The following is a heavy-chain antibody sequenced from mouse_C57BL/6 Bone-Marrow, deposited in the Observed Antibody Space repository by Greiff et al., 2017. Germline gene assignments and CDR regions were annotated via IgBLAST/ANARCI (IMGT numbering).Heavy chain of an antibody. Sequence: VKLMESGAELVRPGTSVKVSCKASGYAFTNYLIEWVKQRPGQGLEWIGVINPGSGGTNYNEKFKGKATLTADKSSSTAYMQLSSLTSEDSAVYFCAIGGWTFDVWGTGTTVTVSS. V-gene: IGHV1-54*01. J-gene: IGHJ1*03. CDR2: INPGSGGT. CDR3: AIGGWTFDV. CDR1: GYAFTNYL. D-gene: IGHD3-3*01.